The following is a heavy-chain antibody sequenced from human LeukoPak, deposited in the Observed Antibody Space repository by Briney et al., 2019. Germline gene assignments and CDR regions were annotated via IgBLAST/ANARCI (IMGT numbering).Heavy chain of an antibody. V-gene: IGHV3-23*01. CDR1: GFTFSSYA. D-gene: IGHD3-22*01. CDR3: ARDFFRYYDSSGYYPISSY. J-gene: IGHJ4*02. Sequence: GGSLRLSCAASGFTFSSYAMSWVRQAPGKGLEWVSHITRPGTTTYYAESVKGRFTISRDNSKNTLYLQMNSLRAEDTAVYYCARDFFRYYDSSGYYPISSYWGQGTLVTVSS. CDR2: ITRPGTTT.